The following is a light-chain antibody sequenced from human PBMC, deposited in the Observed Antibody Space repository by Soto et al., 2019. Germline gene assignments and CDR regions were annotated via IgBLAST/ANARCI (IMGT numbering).Light chain of an antibody. CDR2: AAY. CDR3: QQSYSTPPYT. V-gene: IGKV1-39*01. J-gene: IGKJ2*01. CDR1: QYINNY. Sequence: DIPMTQSPSSLSTSVGDRVTITCRASQYINNYLNWYQQKPGKAPKLLIFAAYNLQSGVPSRFSGSGSGTDFTLTISSLQPEDFATCYCQQSYSTPPYTFGQGTKLDMK.